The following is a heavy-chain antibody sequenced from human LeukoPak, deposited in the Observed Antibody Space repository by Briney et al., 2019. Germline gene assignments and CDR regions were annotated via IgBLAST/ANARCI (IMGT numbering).Heavy chain of an antibody. V-gene: IGHV4-59*01. CDR1: GGSISSYY. Sequence: SETLSLTCTVSGGSISSYYWSWIRQPPGKGLEWIGYIYYSGSTNYNPSLKSRVTISVDTSKNQFSLKLSSVTAADTAVYYCARDSIPGYSSGLLFQHWGQGTLVTVSS. J-gene: IGHJ1*01. D-gene: IGHD6-19*01. CDR2: IYYSGST. CDR3: ARDSIPGYSSGLLFQH.